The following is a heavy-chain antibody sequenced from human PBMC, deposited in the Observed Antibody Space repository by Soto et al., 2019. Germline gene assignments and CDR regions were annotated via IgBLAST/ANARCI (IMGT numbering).Heavy chain of an antibody. CDR1: GFTSSSFV. V-gene: IGHV3-30*18. D-gene: IGHD3-10*01. J-gene: IGHJ3*02. Sequence: QVQLVESGGGMVQPGTSLRLSCAASGFTSSSFVIHWVRQAPGKGLEWLAVISSDGNNQYYADSVKGRFTISRDNSKKTLYLQVNSLRAEDTAVYFCAKERGVLDAFDIWGQGTMVTVS. CDR3: AKERGVLDAFDI. CDR2: ISSDGNNQ.